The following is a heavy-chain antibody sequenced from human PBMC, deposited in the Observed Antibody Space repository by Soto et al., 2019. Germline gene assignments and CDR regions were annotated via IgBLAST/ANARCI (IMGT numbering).Heavy chain of an antibody. CDR2: LYRGGTP. D-gene: IGHD3-10*01. CDR3: ATTTEFFFYFDS. CDR1: GFTVSSKY. Sequence: EVQLVESGGGLIQPGGSLRLSCAASGFTVSSKYLIWVRQAPGMGLQWVSFLYRGGTPYYADSVKGRFTISRDNSKNTLYLQMNSIRADDTAVYYCATTTEFFFYFDSWGQGTLVTVSS. J-gene: IGHJ4*02. V-gene: IGHV3-53*01.